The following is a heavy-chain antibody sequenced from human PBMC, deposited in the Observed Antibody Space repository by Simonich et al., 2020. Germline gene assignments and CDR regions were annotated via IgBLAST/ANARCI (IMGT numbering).Heavy chain of an antibody. V-gene: IGHV1-2*02. CDR3: AREEANGYSSSWNWFDP. D-gene: IGHD6-13*01. CDR1: GYTFTGNY. J-gene: IGHJ5*02. CDR2: DNPNRGGT. Sequence: QVQLVQSGAEVKKPGASVKVSCKASGYTFTGNYMHWVRQAPGKGLEWVGWDNPNRGGTNYAQKVQGRGTMTREPSISTAYMELSRLRSDDTAVYYCAREEANGYSSSWNWFDPWGQGTLVTVYS.